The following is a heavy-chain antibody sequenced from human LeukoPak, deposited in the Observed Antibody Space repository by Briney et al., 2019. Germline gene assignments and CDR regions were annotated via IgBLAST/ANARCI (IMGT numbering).Heavy chain of an antibody. CDR1: GFTFSSYA. J-gene: IGHJ4*02. Sequence: GGSLRLSCAASGFTFSSYAMSWVRQAPGKGLEWVSEISGSGGATYYADSVKGRFTISRDNSKNTLYLQMNSLRAEDTAVYYWGKHWGRITGTPAADEALANGGQGTLVTVSP. CDR3: GKHWGRITGTPAADEALAN. V-gene: IGHV3-23*01. D-gene: IGHD1-20*01. CDR2: ISGSGGAT.